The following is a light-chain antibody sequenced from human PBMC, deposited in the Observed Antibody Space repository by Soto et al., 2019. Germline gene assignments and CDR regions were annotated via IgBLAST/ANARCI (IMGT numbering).Light chain of an antibody. V-gene: IGKV3-15*01. CDR1: QSVGIN. J-gene: IGKJ1*01. CDR2: GAS. Sequence: EIVMPQSPATLSVSPGERATLSCRASQSVGINLVWYQQIPGQAPRVLIHGASTRATGIPARFGGNGSGTDYTLTSSRLQAETVAVYYGQDDCNCPPWTFGQGTKVVIK. CDR3: QDDCNCPPWT.